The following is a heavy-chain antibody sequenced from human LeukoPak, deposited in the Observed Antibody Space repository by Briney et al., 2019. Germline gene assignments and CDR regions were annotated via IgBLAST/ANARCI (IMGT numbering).Heavy chain of an antibody. J-gene: IGHJ6*03. CDR2: ISYDGSNK. V-gene: IGHV3-30*04. CDR1: GFTFSNYA. Sequence: GGSLRLSCAASGFTFSNYAMHWVRQAPGKGLEWVAVISYDGSNKYYADSVKGRFTIFRNNAMNSLYLQMNSLRPEDTAVYYCAGNDHMDVWGKGTTVTVSS. CDR3: AGNDHMDV.